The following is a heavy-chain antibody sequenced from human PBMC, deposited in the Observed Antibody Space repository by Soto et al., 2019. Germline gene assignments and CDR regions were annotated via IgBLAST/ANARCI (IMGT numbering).Heavy chain of an antibody. V-gene: IGHV1-8*01. CDR2: MNPNSGNT. Sequence: ASVKVSCKASGYTFTSYDINWVRQATGQGLEWMGWMNPNSGNTGYAQKFQGRVTMTRNTSISTAYMELSSLRSEDTAVYYCARGIRFLEWLMVSELGDYWGQGTLVTVSS. J-gene: IGHJ4*02. D-gene: IGHD3-3*01. CDR1: GYTFTSYD. CDR3: ARGIRFLEWLMVSELGDY.